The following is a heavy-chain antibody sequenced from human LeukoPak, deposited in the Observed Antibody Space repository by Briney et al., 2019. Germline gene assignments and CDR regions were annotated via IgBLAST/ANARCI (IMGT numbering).Heavy chain of an antibody. CDR1: GVSISTYH. CDR2: ISGSGST. J-gene: IGHJ5*02. D-gene: IGHD3-10*01. Sequence: SETPSLTCTVSGVSISTYHWTWIRQPAGKGLEWIGRISGSGSTIYNPSLKSRVTMSLDMSNNHFSLKMSSVTAADTAVYYCARDRGSDGSDQLDPWGQGILVIVSS. V-gene: IGHV4-4*07. CDR3: ARDRGSDGSDQLDP.